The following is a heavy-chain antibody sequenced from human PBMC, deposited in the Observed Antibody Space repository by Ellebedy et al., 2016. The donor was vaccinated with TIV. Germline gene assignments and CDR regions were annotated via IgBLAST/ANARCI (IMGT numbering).Heavy chain of an antibody. V-gene: IGHV3-11*01. CDR1: GFAFGNYV. CDR3: TRDLIASNWFDP. D-gene: IGHD2-15*01. Sequence: GESLKISCEVSGFAFGNYVMNWIRQAPGKGLEWVSFISSSGNSIYYAHSVKGRFTISRDNAKNSLYLQMNSLRAEDTAVYYCTRDLIASNWFDPWGQGTLVTVSS. J-gene: IGHJ5*02. CDR2: ISSSGNSI.